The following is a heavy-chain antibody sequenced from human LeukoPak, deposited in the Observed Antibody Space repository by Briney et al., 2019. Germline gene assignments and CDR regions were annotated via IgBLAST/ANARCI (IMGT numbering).Heavy chain of an antibody. D-gene: IGHD3-3*01. J-gene: IGHJ6*02. CDR2: ISSSSSTI. Sequence: GGSLRLSCAASGFTFSSYSMNWVRQAPGKGLEWVSYISSSSSTIYYADSVKGRFTISRDNAKNSLYLQMNSLRDEDTAVYYCARDPDYDFWSGYWNYYGMDVWGQGTTVTVSS. CDR3: ARDPDYDFWSGYWNYYGMDV. CDR1: GFTFSSYS. V-gene: IGHV3-48*02.